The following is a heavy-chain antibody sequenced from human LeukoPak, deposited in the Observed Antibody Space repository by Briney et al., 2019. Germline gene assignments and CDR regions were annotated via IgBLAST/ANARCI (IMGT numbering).Heavy chain of an antibody. V-gene: IGHV3-66*02. CDR2: IYSGGST. CDR3: AREATD. D-gene: IGHD1-26*01. J-gene: IGHJ4*02. Sequence: GGSLRLSCAASGFTFDDYGMSWVRQAPGKGLEWVSVIYSGGSTYYADSVKGRFTISRDNSKNTLYLQMNSLRAEDTAVYYCAREATDWGQGTLVTVSS. CDR1: GFTFDDYG.